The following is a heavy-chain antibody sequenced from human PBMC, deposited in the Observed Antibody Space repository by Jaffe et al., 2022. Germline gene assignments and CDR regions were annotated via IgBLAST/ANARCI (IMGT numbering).Heavy chain of an antibody. V-gene: IGHV4-38-2*01. J-gene: IGHJ2*01. D-gene: IGHD6-19*01. Sequence: QVQLQESGPGLVKPSETLSLTCAVSGYSISSGYYWGWIRQPPGKGLEWIGSIYHSGSTYYNPSLKSRVTISVDTSKNQFSLKLSSVTAADTAVYYCARVAKVGLGWYFDLWGRGTLVTVSS. CDR1: GYSISSGYY. CDR2: IYHSGST. CDR3: ARVAKVGLGWYFDL.